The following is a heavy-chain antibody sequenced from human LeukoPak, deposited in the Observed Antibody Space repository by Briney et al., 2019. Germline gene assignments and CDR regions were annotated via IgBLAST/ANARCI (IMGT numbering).Heavy chain of an antibody. D-gene: IGHD6-13*01. CDR2: ISGSGGST. CDR1: GFTFSSYA. CDR3: AKDGSRTFDY. Sequence: PGGSLRLSCAVSGFTFSSYAMSWVRQAPGKGLEWVSAISGSGGSTYYADSVKGRFTISRDNSKNTLYLQMNSLGAGDTAVYYCAKDGSRTFDYWGQGTLVTVSS. J-gene: IGHJ4*02. V-gene: IGHV3-23*01.